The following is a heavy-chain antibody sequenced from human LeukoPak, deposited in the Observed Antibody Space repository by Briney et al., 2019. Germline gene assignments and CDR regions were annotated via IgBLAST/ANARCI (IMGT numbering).Heavy chain of an antibody. CDR1: GGSFSGYY. J-gene: IGHJ6*03. V-gene: IGHV4-34*01. CDR2: INHSGST. CDR3: ARINRGYDCSCSKIYYHFLYLDV. Sequence: SETLSLTCAVYGGSFSGYYWSWIRQPPGKGLEWIGEINHSGSTNYNPSLKSRVTISVDTSKNQFSLKLSSVTAADTAVYYCARINRGYDCSCSKIYYHFLYLDVLGKGTTVT. D-gene: IGHD3-22*01.